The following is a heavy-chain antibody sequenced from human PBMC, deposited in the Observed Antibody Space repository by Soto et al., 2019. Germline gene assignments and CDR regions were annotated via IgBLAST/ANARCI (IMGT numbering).Heavy chain of an antibody. CDR1: GFTFDDYA. CDR3: VKGRRPYHVKYGMDV. Sequence: EVQIVESGGGLVQPGRSLRLSCAASGFTFDDYAMHWFRQRPGKGLEWVSGIDWNSGSVDYAGSLKGRFTIYRDNADKALYLQMRSLRADDMALYYCVKGRRPYHVKYGMDVWGQGTTVTVSS. V-gene: IGHV3-9*03. CDR2: IDWNSGSV. J-gene: IGHJ6*02.